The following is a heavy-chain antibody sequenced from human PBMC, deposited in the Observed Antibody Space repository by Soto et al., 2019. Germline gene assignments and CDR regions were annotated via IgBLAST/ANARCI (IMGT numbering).Heavy chain of an antibody. CDR2: IIPILGET. V-gene: IGHV1-69*08. Sequence: QVQLVQSGAEVKKPGSSVRDSCKASGTIFSSYTISWVRQAPGQGLEWMGRIIPILGETNSAQKFQGRVTLTADKSTNTAYMELNSLRLEDKALYYCARGLGGRMDDWGQGTTVTVSS. CDR3: ARGLGGRMDD. D-gene: IGHD3-16*01. J-gene: IGHJ6*02. CDR1: GTIFSSYT.